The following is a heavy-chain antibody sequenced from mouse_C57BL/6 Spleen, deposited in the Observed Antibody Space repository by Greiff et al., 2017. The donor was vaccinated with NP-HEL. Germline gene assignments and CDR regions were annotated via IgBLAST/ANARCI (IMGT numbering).Heavy chain of an antibody. J-gene: IGHJ1*03. CDR2: IDPSDSET. Sequence: QVQLQQPGAELVRPGSSVKLSCKASGYTFTSYWMHWVKQRPIQGLEWIGNIDPSDSETHYNQKFKDKATLTVDKSSSTAYMQLSSLTSEDSAVYYCARKGTYYSNYYFDVWGTGTTVTVSS. CDR1: GYTFTSYW. V-gene: IGHV1-52*01. CDR3: ARKGTYYSNYYFDV. D-gene: IGHD2-5*01.